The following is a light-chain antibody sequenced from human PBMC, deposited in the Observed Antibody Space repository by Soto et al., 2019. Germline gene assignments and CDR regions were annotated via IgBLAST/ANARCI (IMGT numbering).Light chain of an antibody. V-gene: IGKV3-15*01. Sequence: EIMMTQSPATVSVSPGESATLSCRASQSVRNNLAWYQHKPGQAPRLLIYYASTRATGIPARFSGSGSGTEFTLTISSLQSEDFALYYCQQYNDWPPITFGQGTRLEIK. CDR2: YAS. CDR3: QQYNDWPPIT. J-gene: IGKJ5*01. CDR1: QSVRNN.